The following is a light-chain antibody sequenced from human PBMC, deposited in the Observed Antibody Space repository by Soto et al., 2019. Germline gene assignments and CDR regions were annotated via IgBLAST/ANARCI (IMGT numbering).Light chain of an antibody. CDR2: GVS. V-gene: IGKV3-20*01. J-gene: IGKJ2*01. CDR1: QSVTSSY. CDR3: QQYSTLPHT. Sequence: ENVLTQSPGTLSLSPGERATLSCRATQSVTSSYLAWYQQKPGQAPRLLIYGVSSRATDIPDRFSGSGSGTDFTLTISRLEPEDFVVYYCQQYSTLPHTFGQGTKLEVK.